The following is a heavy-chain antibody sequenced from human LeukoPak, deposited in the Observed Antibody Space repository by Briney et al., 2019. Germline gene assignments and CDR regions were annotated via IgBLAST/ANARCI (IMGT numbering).Heavy chain of an antibody. D-gene: IGHD5-18*01. Sequence: PGGSLRLSCAAPGFTFSSYAMSWVRQAPGKGLEWVSAISGSGGSTYYADSVKGRFTISRDNSKNTLYLQMNSLRAEDTAVYYCARGGYSYGAFDYWGQGTLVTVSS. CDR3: ARGGYSYGAFDY. V-gene: IGHV3-23*01. CDR1: GFTFSSYA. J-gene: IGHJ4*02. CDR2: ISGSGGST.